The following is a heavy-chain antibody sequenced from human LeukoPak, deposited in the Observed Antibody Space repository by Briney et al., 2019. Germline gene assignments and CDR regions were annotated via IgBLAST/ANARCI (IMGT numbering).Heavy chain of an antibody. CDR3: ARDPRGNSVYVFDY. CDR2: INPSGGST. V-gene: IGHV1-46*01. CDR1: GYTFTNYY. Sequence: ASVKVSCKASGYTFTNYYMHWVRQAPGQGLDWMGFINPSGGSTRYAQNFQGGVTMTRDTSTSTIYMELSSLRSEDTAVYYCARDPRGNSVYVFDYWGQGTLVTVSS. J-gene: IGHJ4*02. D-gene: IGHD5/OR15-5a*01.